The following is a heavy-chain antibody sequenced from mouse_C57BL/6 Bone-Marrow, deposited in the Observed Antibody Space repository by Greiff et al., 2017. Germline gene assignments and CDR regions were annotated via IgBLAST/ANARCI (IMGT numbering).Heavy chain of an antibody. V-gene: IGHV1-81*01. CDR2: IYPRSGNT. Sequence: VQLQQSGAELARPGASVKLSCKASGYTFTSYGISWVKQRTGQGLEWIGEIYPRSGNTYYNEKFKGKATLTADKSSSTAYMELRSLTSEDSAVYFCARVGYDGYYGGMDYWGQGTSVTVSS. CDR3: ARVGYDGYYGGMDY. CDR1: GYTFTSYG. J-gene: IGHJ4*01. D-gene: IGHD2-3*01.